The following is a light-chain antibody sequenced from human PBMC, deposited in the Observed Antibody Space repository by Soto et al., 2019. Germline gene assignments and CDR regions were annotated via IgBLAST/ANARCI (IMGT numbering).Light chain of an antibody. CDR1: QTISSW. CDR3: QYYNDYCWT. V-gene: IGKV1-5*03. J-gene: IGKJ1*01. Sequence: DIQLTQSHSTLSASVGDRVTITCRASQTISSWLAWYQQKPGKAPNLLIYETSNLESGVPSRFSGSGSGTEFTLTISSLQPYDFATYYCQYYNDYCWTFGQGTKVEI. CDR2: ETS.